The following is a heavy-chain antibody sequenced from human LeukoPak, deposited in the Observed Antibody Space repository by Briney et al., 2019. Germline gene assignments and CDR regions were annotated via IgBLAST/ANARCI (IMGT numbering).Heavy chain of an antibody. D-gene: IGHD1-26*01. J-gene: IGHJ4*02. CDR2: ITAYNDNT. Sequence: ASVKVSCKTSGYTFTSYGVTWVRQAPGQGLEWMGWITAYNDNTNYAQQFQGRVTMTTDTSTSAAYMELRSLRSDDTAVYYCARVGRGNYYFYFDSWGQETLVTVS. CDR3: ARVGRGNYYFYFDS. CDR1: GYTFTSYG. V-gene: IGHV1-18*01.